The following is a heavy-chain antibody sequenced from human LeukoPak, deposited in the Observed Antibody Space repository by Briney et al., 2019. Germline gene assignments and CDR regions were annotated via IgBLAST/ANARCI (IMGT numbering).Heavy chain of an antibody. CDR3: ARDVVVVAASWFDP. J-gene: IGHJ5*02. CDR1: GFTFSNYW. D-gene: IGHD2-15*01. Sequence: GGSLRLSCAASGFTFSNYWMSWVRRAPGKGLEWVSSISSSSSYIYYADSVKGRFTISGDNAKNSLYLQMNSLRAEDTAVYYCARDVVVVAASWFDPWGQGTLVTVSS. V-gene: IGHV3-21*01. CDR2: ISSSSSYI.